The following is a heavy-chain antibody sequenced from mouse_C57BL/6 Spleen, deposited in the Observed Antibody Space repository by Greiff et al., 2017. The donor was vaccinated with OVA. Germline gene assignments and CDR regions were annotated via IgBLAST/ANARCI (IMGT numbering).Heavy chain of an antibody. CDR2: ISSGSSTI. J-gene: IGHJ3*01. D-gene: IGHD1-1*01. CDR1: GFTFSDYG. V-gene: IGHV5-17*01. CDR3: ARGGFYGSSLAY. Sequence: EVHLVESGGGLVKPGGSLKLSCAASGFTFSDYGMHWVRQAPEKGLEWVAYISSGSSTIYYADTVKGRFTISRDNAKNTLFLQMTSLRSEDTAMYYCARGGFYGSSLAYWGQGTLVTVSA.